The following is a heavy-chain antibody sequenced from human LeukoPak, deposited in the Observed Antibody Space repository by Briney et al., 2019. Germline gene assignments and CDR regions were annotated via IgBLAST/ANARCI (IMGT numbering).Heavy chain of an antibody. D-gene: IGHD6-13*01. CDR3: AKGHSSNYYYGMDV. CDR1: GFTFDGYA. V-gene: IGHV3-9*01. CDR2: ISWNSGSI. J-gene: IGHJ6*02. Sequence: GGSLRLSCAASGFTFDGYAMHWVRQAPGKGLEWVSGISWNSGSIGYADSVKGRFTISRDNAKNSLYLQMNSLRAEDTALYYCAKGHSSNYYYGMDVWGQGTTVTVSS.